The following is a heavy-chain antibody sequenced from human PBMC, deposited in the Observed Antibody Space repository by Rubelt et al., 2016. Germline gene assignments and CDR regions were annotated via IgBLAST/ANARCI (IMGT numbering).Heavy chain of an antibody. CDR3: ARGRRCSSGSPGDYAMDV. Sequence: GQRLEWMGWINAGNGNTKYSQKFQGRVTITSDTSASTAYMELSSLTSEDTAVFYCARGRRCSSGSPGDYAMDVWGQGTTVTVSS. J-gene: IGHJ6*02. V-gene: IGHV1-3*01. D-gene: IGHD6-19*01. CDR2: INAGNGNT.